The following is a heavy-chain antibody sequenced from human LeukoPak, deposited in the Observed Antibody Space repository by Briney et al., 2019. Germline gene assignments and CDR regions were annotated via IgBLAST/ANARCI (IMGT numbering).Heavy chain of an antibody. CDR2: ITSNGDTT. CDR3: ARVWAGY. CDR1: GFTFSYYA. D-gene: IGHD7-27*01. Sequence: GSLRLSCAASGFTFSYYAMHWVRQAPGKGLEYVSSITSNGDTTYYANSVKGRFTISRDNSKNTLYLQMGSLSVEDMAVYYCARVWAGYWGQGTLVTVSS. V-gene: IGHV3-64*01. J-gene: IGHJ4*02.